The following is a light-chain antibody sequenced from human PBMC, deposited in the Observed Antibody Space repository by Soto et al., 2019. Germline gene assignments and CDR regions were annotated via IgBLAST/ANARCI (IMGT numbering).Light chain of an antibody. CDR3: QHYAAPPIT. V-gene: IGKV3-20*01. J-gene: IGKJ5*01. CDR2: DAS. CDR1: QSVSNN. Sequence: EIVVTQAAGTLSLSPWERATLSCRASQSVSNNLAWYQQKPGLAPTLLISDASSRASGVPDRFTGGGSGTDFTLTIRRLEPEDFALYYCQHYAAPPITFGQGTRLEIK.